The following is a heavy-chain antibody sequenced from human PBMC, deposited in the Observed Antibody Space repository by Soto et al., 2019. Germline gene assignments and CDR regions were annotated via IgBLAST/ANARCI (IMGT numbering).Heavy chain of an antibody. J-gene: IGHJ5*02. CDR2: IYHSGST. CDR3: ARGYCSSTSCYRPPNWFDP. V-gene: IGHV4-30-2*01. D-gene: IGHD2-2*01. CDR1: GGSISSGGYS. Sequence: QLQLQESGSGLVKPSQTLSLTCAVSGGSISSGGYSWSWIRQPPGKGLEWIGDIYHSGSTYYNPSLKSRVTISVDRSKNQFSLKLSSVTAADTAVYYCARGYCSSTSCYRPPNWFDPWGQGTLVTVSS.